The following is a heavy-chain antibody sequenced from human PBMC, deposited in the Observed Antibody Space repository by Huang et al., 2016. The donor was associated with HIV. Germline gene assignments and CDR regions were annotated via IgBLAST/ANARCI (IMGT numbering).Heavy chain of an antibody. Sequence: QVHLQQWGAGLLKPSETLTLTCAVSGASFTGNYWTWIRQTPGKGLEWIGEINDSGATIYNPSLESRVTISIDRSKKQFSLRLSSMTAADTAVYYCARQWVLLDYLMGMDVWGQGTTVIVSS. CDR3: ARQWVLLDYLMGMDV. CDR1: GASFTGNY. D-gene: IGHD3-3*01. V-gene: IGHV4-34*01. CDR2: INDSGAT. J-gene: IGHJ6*02.